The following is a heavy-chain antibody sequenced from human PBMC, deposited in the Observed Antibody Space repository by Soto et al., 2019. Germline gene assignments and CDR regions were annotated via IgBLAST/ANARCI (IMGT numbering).Heavy chain of an antibody. J-gene: IGHJ6*02. V-gene: IGHV4-59*01. CDR3: ARASMTAIPMDV. CDR1: GGSFSNYY. D-gene: IGHD2-21*02. CDR2: IYYTGTI. Sequence: PSETLSLTCSVFGGSFSNYYWTWIRQPPGKGLEWIGYIYYTGTIHYNPSLKGRVTISLDTSKNQFSLKLTSVTAADTAVYFCARASMTAIPMDVWGQGTTVTVSS.